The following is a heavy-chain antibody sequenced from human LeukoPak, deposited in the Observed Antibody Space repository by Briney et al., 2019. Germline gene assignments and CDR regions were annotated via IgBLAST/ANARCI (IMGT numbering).Heavy chain of an antibody. CDR3: AKDAQRGFDYSNSLES. J-gene: IGHJ5*01. CDR1: GFTFDHYG. CDR2: IWHDGSSQ. V-gene: IGHV3-33*06. D-gene: IGHD4-11*01. Sequence: PGRSLTLSCVASGFTFDHYGMHWVRQAPGKGLEWVAVIWHDGSSQYYADSVKGRFTISRDNSMNTLYLQMNSLRADDTAVYYCAKDAQRGFDYSNSLESWGQGTLVTVSS.